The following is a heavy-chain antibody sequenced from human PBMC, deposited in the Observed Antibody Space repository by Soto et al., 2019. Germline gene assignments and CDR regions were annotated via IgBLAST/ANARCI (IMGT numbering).Heavy chain of an antibody. V-gene: IGHV3-21*01. CDR3: ARDRSSSWSPFDY. CDR1: GFTFSSYS. D-gene: IGHD6-13*01. CDR2: ISSSSSYI. J-gene: IGHJ4*02. Sequence: EVQLVESGGDLVKPGGSLRLSCAASGFTFSSYSMNWVRQAPGKGLEWVSSISSSSSYIYYADSVKGRFTISRDNAKNSLYLQMNSLRAEDTAVYYCARDRSSSWSPFDYWGQGTLVTVSS.